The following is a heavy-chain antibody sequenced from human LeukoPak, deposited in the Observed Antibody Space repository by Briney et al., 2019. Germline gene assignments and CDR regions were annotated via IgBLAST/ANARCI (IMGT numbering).Heavy chain of an antibody. J-gene: IGHJ4*02. CDR3: ASTSLSSSWYLYFDY. Sequence: GGSLRLSCAASGFTFSRNWMSWVRQAPGKGLEWVANIKQDGSEKNYVDSVKGRFTISRDNAKKSLYLQMISLRAEDTAVYYCASTSLSSSWYLYFDYWGQGTLVTVSS. CDR2: IKQDGSEK. CDR1: GFTFSRNW. V-gene: IGHV3-7*01. D-gene: IGHD6-13*01.